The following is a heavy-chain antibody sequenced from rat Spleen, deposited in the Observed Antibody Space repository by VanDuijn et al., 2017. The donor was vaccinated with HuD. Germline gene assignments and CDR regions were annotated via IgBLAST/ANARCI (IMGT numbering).Heavy chain of an antibody. CDR3: ARHGGLRNWFAY. J-gene: IGHJ3*01. CDR1: GFTFSDYA. Sequence: EVQLVESGGGLVQPGRSLKLSCAASGFTFSDYAMAWVRQAPKKGLEWVATIIYDGSSTYYRDSVKGRFTISRDDAKSTQCLQMDSLRSEDTATYYCARHGGLRNWFAYWGQGTLVTVSS. V-gene: IGHV5-17*01. D-gene: IGHD1-11*01. CDR2: IIYDGSST.